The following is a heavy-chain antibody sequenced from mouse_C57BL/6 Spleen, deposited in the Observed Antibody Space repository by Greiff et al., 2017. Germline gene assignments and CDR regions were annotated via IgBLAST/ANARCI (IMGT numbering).Heavy chain of an antibody. CDR2: IDPETGGT. CDR1: GYTFTDYE. CDR3: TRHGYYFDY. D-gene: IGHD2-2*01. Sequence: QVQLKESGAELVRPGASVTLSCKASGYTFTDYEMHWVKQTPVHGLEWIGAIDPETGGTAYNQKVKGKAILTADKSSSTAYMELRSLSSEDSAVYYCTRHGYYFDYWGQGTTLTGSS. V-gene: IGHV1-15*01. J-gene: IGHJ2*01.